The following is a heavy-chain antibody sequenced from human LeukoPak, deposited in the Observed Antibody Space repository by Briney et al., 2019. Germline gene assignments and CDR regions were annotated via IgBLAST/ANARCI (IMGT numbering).Heavy chain of an antibody. V-gene: IGHV3-21*01. CDR2: RSSSCSYI. Sequence: PGGSLRLSCAASGCTFSSYSMNWVRQAPRPGLERVSSRSSSCSYIYYADSVKGRFTISRDNAKNSLYLQMNSLRAEDTAVYYCARAPGYYYDSSGYPPTPLDYWGQGTLVTVSS. CDR1: GCTFSSYS. CDR3: ARAPGYYYDSSGYPPTPLDY. J-gene: IGHJ4*02. D-gene: IGHD3-22*01.